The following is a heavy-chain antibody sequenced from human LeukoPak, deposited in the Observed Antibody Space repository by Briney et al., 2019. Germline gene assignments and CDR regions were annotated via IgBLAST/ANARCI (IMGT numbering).Heavy chain of an antibody. V-gene: IGHV4-59*01. D-gene: IGHD6-19*01. CDR3: ASTSDMYSSGWYDY. J-gene: IGHJ4*02. CDR2: IYYSGST. Sequence: SETLSLTCTVSGGSISSYYWSWIRQPPGKGLEWIGYIYYSGSTNYNPSLKSRVTISVDTSKNQFSLKLSSVTAADTAVYYCASTSDMYSSGWYDYWGQGTLVTVSS. CDR1: GGSISSYY.